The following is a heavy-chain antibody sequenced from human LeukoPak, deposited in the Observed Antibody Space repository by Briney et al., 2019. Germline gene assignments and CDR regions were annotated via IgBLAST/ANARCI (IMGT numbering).Heavy chain of an antibody. CDR2: ISAGNGDT. CDR3: ARDVMGLATDY. J-gene: IGHJ4*02. Sequence: ASVKVSCKASGYTFTSYAMHWVRQAPGQRLEWMGWISAGNGDTEYSQKFQGRVTITRDTSASTAYMELSSLRSEDTAVYYCARDVMGLATDYWGQGTLVTVSS. CDR1: GYTFTSYA. V-gene: IGHV1-3*01. D-gene: IGHD6-19*01.